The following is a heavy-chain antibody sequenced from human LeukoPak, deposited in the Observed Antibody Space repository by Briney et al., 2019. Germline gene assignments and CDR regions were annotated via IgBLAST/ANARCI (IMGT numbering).Heavy chain of an antibody. V-gene: IGHV3-23*01. CDR3: AKGSSPLGFFDY. CDR1: GFAFSIYA. Sequence: GGSLRLSCTASGFAFSIYAISWVRQAPGKGLEWVSAINGGGDNTHYADSVKGRFTISRDNSKNTLYLQMNSVRAEDPAVYYCAKGSSPLGFFDYWGQGTLVTVSS. D-gene: IGHD6-13*01. CDR2: INGGGDNT. J-gene: IGHJ4*02.